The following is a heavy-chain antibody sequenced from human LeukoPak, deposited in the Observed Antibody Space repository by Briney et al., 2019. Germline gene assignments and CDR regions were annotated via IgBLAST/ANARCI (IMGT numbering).Heavy chain of an antibody. J-gene: IGHJ5*02. CDR1: GYTFTGYY. Sequence: GASAKVSCKASGYTFTGYYMHWVRQAPGQGLEWMGWINPNSGGTNYAQKFQGRVTMTRDTSISTAYMELSRLRSDDTAVYYCARVNPFVAVPAAMPGRWFDPWGQGTLVTVSS. CDR3: ARVNPFVAVPAAMPGRWFDP. CDR2: INPNSGGT. V-gene: IGHV1-2*02. D-gene: IGHD2-2*01.